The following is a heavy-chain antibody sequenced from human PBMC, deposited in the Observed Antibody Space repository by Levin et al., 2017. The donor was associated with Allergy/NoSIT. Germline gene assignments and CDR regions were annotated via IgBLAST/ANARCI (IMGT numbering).Heavy chain of an antibody. J-gene: IGHJ4*02. CDR1: GFTFSTYW. CDR2: IRQDGNEK. V-gene: IGHV3-7*01. Sequence: GGSLRLSCAASGFTFSTYWMSWVRQAPGKGLEWVANIRQDGNEKHYVDSVEGRFTIPRDNAKNSLYLQMSSLGAEDTAVYYCARDLSRPIHYGLNYWGQGTLVTVSS. CDR3: ARDLSRPIHYGLNY. D-gene: IGHD4-17*01.